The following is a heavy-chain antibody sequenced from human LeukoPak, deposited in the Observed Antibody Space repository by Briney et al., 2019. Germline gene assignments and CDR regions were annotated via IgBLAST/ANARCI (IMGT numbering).Heavy chain of an antibody. CDR3: ARATQTKSKQWLVPWDYFDY. CDR2: FNHSGST. J-gene: IGHJ4*02. Sequence: SETLPLTCAVYVGPLSGYYWAWIPRPPGRGLGWIGEFNHSGSTNYNPSLKSRVTISVDTSKNQFSLKLSSVTAADTAVYYCARATQTKSKQWLVPWDYFDYWGQGTLVTVSS. CDR1: VGPLSGYY. D-gene: IGHD6-19*01. V-gene: IGHV4-34*01.